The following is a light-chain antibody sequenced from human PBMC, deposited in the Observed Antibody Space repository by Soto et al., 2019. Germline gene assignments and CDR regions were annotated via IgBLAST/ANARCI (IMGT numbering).Light chain of an antibody. Sequence: QSVLTQPASVSGSPGQSITISCTGTSSDVGGHNYVSWYQQHPGKAPKLMIYDVSNRPSGVSNRFSGSKSGNTASLTISGLQAEDEADYYCSSYTSRSTLGVFGTGTKVTAL. J-gene: IGLJ1*01. CDR3: SSYTSRSTLGV. V-gene: IGLV2-14*01. CDR1: SSDVGGHNY. CDR2: DVS.